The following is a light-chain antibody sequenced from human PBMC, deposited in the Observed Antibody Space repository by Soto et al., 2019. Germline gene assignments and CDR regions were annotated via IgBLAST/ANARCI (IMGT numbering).Light chain of an antibody. CDR1: SSDVGGYNY. CDR2: EVN. V-gene: IGLV2-8*01. J-gene: IGLJ1*01. CDR3: SSYSGSRNV. Sequence: QSALTQPPSASGSPGQSVAISCTGTSSDVGGYNYVSWYQQHPGKAPKLMIDEVNKRPSGVPDRFSGSKSGNTASLTVSGLQSEDEADYYCSSYSGSRNVFGTGTKRPVL.